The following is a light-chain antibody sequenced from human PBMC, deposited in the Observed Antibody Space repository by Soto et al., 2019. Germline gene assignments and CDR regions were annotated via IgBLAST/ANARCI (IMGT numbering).Light chain of an antibody. J-gene: IGKJ1*01. V-gene: IGKV3D-15*01. Sequence: IVMTQSPDALSVSPGERATLSCGASETVRSNLAWYQQKPGQAPRLLIYAASTRATGIPARFIGNGSGTEFTLTISSLQSEDFAVYYCQQYNNWPRTFGQGTKVDI. CDR3: QQYNNWPRT. CDR1: ETVRSN. CDR2: AAS.